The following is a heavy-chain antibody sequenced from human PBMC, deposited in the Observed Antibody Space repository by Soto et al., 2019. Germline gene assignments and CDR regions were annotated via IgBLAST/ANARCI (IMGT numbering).Heavy chain of an antibody. V-gene: IGHV5-51*01. CDR2: IYPGDSDT. D-gene: IGHD2-15*01. CDR1: GYSFTSYW. Sequence: GDSLTISFKGSGYSFTSYWIGWVRQMPVKGLECMGIIYPGDSDTRYSPSFQGQVTISADKSISTAYLQWSSLKASETAMYYCPRVYFSGGSCWRTGFKPFGQGPLVTFCS. CDR3: PRVYFSGGSCWRTGFKP. J-gene: IGHJ5*02.